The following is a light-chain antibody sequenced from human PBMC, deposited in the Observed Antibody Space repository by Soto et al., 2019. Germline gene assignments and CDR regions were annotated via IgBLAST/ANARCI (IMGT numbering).Light chain of an antibody. CDR1: SSDVGGYNY. Sequence: QSVLTQPASVSGSPGQSITISCTGTSSDVGGYNYVSWYQQHPGKAPKLMIYEVSNRPSGVSNSFSGSKSGNTASLTISGLQAEDEADYYCSSYTSSSTLYVCGTGTQLPVL. CDR2: EVS. V-gene: IGLV2-14*01. J-gene: IGLJ1*01. CDR3: SSYTSSSTLYV.